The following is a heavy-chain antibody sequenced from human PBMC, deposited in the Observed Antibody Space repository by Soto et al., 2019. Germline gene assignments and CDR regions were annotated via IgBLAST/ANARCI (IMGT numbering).Heavy chain of an antibody. CDR2: INPSGGST. Sequence: ASVKVSCKASGYTFTSYYMHWVRQAPGQGLEWMGIINPSGGSTSYAQKFQGRVTMTRDTFTSTVYMELSSLRSEDTAVYYCARSPNLDIVLVPAAPAPEYNWFDPWGQGTLVTVSS. CDR3: ARSPNLDIVLVPAAPAPEYNWFDP. D-gene: IGHD2-2*01. J-gene: IGHJ5*02. CDR1: GYTFTSYY. V-gene: IGHV1-46*01.